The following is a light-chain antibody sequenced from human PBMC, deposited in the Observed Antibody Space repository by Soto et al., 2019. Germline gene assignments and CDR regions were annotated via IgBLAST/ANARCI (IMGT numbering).Light chain of an antibody. J-gene: IGLJ2*01. Sequence: QSALTQPASVSGSPGQSITISCTGTSNDVGNYNLVSWYQQHPGKAPKLMIYEGSERPSGVSNRFSGSKSDNTASLTISGLQAEDEADYYCCSYACISTIGFGGGTKVTVL. CDR1: SNDVGNYNL. CDR3: CSYACISTIG. CDR2: EGS. V-gene: IGLV2-23*03.